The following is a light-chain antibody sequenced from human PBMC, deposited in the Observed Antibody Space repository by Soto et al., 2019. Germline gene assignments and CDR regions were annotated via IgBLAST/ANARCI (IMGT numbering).Light chain of an antibody. Sequence: EIVLTQSPGTLSLSPGERATLACRASQSVSSSYLAWYQQKPGQAPRLLIYGTSSRATGIPDRFSGSGSGTDYTLTISRLEPEDFAVYYCQQYGSSPVTFGQGTRLEIK. J-gene: IGKJ5*01. CDR2: GTS. CDR1: QSVSSSY. CDR3: QQYGSSPVT. V-gene: IGKV3-20*01.